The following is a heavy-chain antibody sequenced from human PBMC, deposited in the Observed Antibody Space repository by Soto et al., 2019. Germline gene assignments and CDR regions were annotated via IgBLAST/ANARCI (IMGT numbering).Heavy chain of an antibody. D-gene: IGHD4-17*01. CDR2: IYTSGST. CDR3: ARDSTTKAFEI. V-gene: IGHV4-4*07. J-gene: IGHJ3*02. CDR1: GGSISTNY. Sequence: QVHLQESGPGLVKPSETLSLTCTASGGSISTNYWSWIRQPAGKGLEWIGRIYTSGSTNYNPSLKRRVTMSVDTSKNQFSLKLSSVTAADTAVYYCARDSTTKAFEIWGQGTLVTVSS.